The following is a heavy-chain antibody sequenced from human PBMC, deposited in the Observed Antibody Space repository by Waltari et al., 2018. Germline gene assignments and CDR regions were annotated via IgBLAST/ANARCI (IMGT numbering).Heavy chain of an antibody. J-gene: IGHJ4*02. V-gene: IGHV4-38-2*01. CDR1: GGTISGAYD. D-gene: IGHD2-21*01. Sequence: QVQLQESGPGLVKPSETLSLTCAGSGGTISGAYDWSWPRQPPGKGLEWIGYIYGNSGSTNYNPSLKNRVTISKDTSKSQFSLKLSSVTAADTAVYYCARRGRRLPFNYWGQGVLVTVSS. CDR3: ARRGRRLPFNY. CDR2: IYGNSGST.